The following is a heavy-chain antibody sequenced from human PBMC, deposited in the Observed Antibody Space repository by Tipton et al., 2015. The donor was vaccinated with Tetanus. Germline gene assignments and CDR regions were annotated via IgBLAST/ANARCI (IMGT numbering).Heavy chain of an antibody. D-gene: IGHD3/OR15-3a*01. CDR1: GASSTSGYYY. V-gene: IGHV4-39*01. CDR2: ICYTGNT. J-gene: IGHJ3*02. CDR3: ARWTASGKGAFDI. Sequence: TLSLTCTVSGASSTSGYYYWAWLRQPPGKGPEWFGSICYTGNTYYNPSLKSRVTISEDTSKNQLSLKLSSVIAADTAMYSCARWTASGKGAFDIWGQGTMATVSS.